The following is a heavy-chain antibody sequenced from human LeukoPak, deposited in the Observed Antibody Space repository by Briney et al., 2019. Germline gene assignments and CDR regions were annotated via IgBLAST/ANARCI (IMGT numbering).Heavy chain of an antibody. CDR1: GYTSTDYY. CDR2: INPNNGVT. CDR3: AKDLRVGSGWSDASDI. D-gene: IGHD6-19*01. V-gene: IGHV1-2*02. Sequence: GASVKVSCKASGYTSTDYYMHSVRQAPGQGLEWMGWINPNNGVTNYAQKFQGRVTMTRDTSISTGYMEQSRLRSDDTAVYYCAKDLRVGSGWSDASDIWGQGTMVTVTS. J-gene: IGHJ3*02.